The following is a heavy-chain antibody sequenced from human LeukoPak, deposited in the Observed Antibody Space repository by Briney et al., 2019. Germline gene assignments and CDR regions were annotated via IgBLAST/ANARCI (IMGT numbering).Heavy chain of an antibody. CDR2: INHSGST. D-gene: IGHD3-10*02. CDR3: ARGLMYGNFDI. J-gene: IGHJ3*02. V-gene: IGHV4-34*01. Sequence: SETLSLTCAVYGGSFSGYYWSWIRQPPGKGLEWIGEINHSGSTNYNPSLKSRVTISVDTSKNQFSLKLSSVTAADTAVYYWARGLMYGNFDIWGQGTMVTVSS. CDR1: GGSFSGYY.